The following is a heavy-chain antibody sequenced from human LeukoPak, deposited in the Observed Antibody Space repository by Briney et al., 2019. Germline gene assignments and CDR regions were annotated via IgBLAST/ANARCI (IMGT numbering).Heavy chain of an antibody. J-gene: IGHJ5*02. V-gene: IGHV5-51*01. CDR2: IYPGDSNT. D-gene: IGHD3-10*01. CDR1: GYSFTSYW. CDR3: ARQMVRGVSWGWFYP. Sequence: GESLKISCKGSGYSFTSYWIGWVRQTPGKGLEWMGIIYPGDSNTRYSPSFQGQVTISADKSISTAYLQWSSLKASDSAMYYCARQMVRGVSWGWFYPWGQGTLVTVSS.